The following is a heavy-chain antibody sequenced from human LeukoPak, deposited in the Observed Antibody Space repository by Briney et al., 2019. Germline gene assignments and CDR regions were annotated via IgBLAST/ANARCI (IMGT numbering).Heavy chain of an antibody. D-gene: IGHD3-10*01. CDR2: INYSSFYK. CDR3: ARSNSGGGPAQAGVANF. V-gene: IGHV3-21*01. Sequence: PGGSLRLSCAASGFTFSDYTMQWVRQAPGKGLEWVSSINYSSFYKFYSDSVKGRFTISRDNYANLVFLHMDNLRAEDTALYFCARSNSGGGPAQAGVANFWGQGTPVTVSS. CDR1: GFTFSDYT. J-gene: IGHJ4*02.